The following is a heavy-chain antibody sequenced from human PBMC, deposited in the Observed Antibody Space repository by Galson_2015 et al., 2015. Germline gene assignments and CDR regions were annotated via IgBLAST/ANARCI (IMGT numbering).Heavy chain of an antibody. Sequence: SLRLSCAASGFTFSSYAMSWVRQATGKGLEWVSAISGSGGSTYYADSVKGRFTISRDNSKNTLYLQMNSLRAEDTAVYYCAKDLGYYDFWSGSAFDIWGQGAMVTISS. J-gene: IGHJ3*02. CDR3: AKDLGYYDFWSGSAFDI. CDR1: GFTFSSYA. D-gene: IGHD3-3*01. V-gene: IGHV3-23*01. CDR2: ISGSGGST.